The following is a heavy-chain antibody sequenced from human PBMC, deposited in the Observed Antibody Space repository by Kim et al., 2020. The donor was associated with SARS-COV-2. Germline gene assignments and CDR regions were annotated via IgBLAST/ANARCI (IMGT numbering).Heavy chain of an antibody. J-gene: IGHJ5*02. CDR3: ARDYDFWSGLNWFDP. V-gene: IGHV1-2*06. D-gene: IGHD3-3*01. CDR2: INPNSGGT. Sequence: ASVKVSCKASGYTFTGYSMHWVRQAPGQGLEWMGRINPNSGGTNYAQKFQGRVTMTRDTSISTAYMELSRLRSDDTAVYYCARDYDFWSGLNWFDPWGQGTLVTVSS. CDR1: GYTFTGYS.